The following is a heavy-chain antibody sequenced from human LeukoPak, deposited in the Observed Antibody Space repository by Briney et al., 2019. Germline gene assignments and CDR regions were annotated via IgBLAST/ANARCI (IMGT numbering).Heavy chain of an antibody. CDR3: ARGGAAAMDY. J-gene: IGHJ4*02. CDR2: IYYSGST. V-gene: IGHV4-59*01. D-gene: IGHD6-13*01. Sequence: KPSETLSLTCTVSGDSISSYYWSWIRQPPGKGLEWIGYIYYSGSTNYNPSLKSQVTISVDTSKNQFSLKLSSVIAADTAVYYCARGGAAAMDYWGQGTLVTVSS. CDR1: GDSISSYY.